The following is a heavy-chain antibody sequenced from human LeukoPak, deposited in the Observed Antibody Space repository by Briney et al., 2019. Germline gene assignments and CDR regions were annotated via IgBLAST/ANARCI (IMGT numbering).Heavy chain of an antibody. J-gene: IGHJ4*02. CDR2: IYHSGST. V-gene: IGHV4-38-2*02. Sequence: PSETLSLTCTVSGYSISSGYYWGWIRQPPGKGLEWIGSIYHSGSTYYNPSLKSRVTISVDTSKNQFSLKLSSVTAADTAVYYCARDSAWTGYFDYWGQGTLVTVSS. D-gene: IGHD3/OR15-3a*01. CDR1: GYSISSGYY. CDR3: ARDSAWTGYFDY.